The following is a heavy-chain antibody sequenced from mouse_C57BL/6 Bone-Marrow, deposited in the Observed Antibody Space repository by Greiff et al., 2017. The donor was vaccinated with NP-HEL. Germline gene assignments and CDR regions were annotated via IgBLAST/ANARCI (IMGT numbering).Heavy chain of an antibody. CDR2: ISNGGGST. V-gene: IGHV5-12*01. D-gene: IGHD2-12*01. CDR3: ARRYVYAMDY. J-gene: IGHJ4*01. Sequence: EVQRVESGGGLVQPGGSLKLSCAASGFTFSDYYMYWVRQTPEKRLEWVAYISNGGGSTYYPDTVKGRFTISRDNAKNTLYLQMSRLKSEDTAMYYCARRYVYAMDYWGQGTSVTVSS. CDR1: GFTFSDYY.